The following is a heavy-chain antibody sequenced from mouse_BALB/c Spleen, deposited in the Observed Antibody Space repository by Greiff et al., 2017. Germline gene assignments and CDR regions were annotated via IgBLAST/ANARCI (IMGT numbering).Heavy chain of an antibody. Sequence: QVQLKESGPGLVQPSQSLSITCTVSGFSLTSYGVNWVRQSPGKGLEWLGMIWSGGSRDYNAAFISRLSISKDNSKNQVFFKMNSLQANDTAIYYCARNYYDDYSFAYWGQGTLVTVSA. V-gene: IGHV2-2*02. CDR2: IWSGGSR. CDR3: ARNYYDDYSFAY. J-gene: IGHJ3*01. D-gene: IGHD2-4*01. CDR1: GFSLTSYG.